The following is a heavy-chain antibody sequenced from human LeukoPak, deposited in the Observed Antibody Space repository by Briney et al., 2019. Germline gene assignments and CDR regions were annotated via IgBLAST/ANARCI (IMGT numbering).Heavy chain of an antibody. CDR3: ARVFVRSSWYVAHVPLNDAFDI. Sequence: SGSLSLTCTVSGASITIYYWGCIRQPPRKGLEWIGYIYYGVSTNYNPSHKSRVTISVDTSKNQFSLKLSSVTAADTAVYYCARVFVRSSWYVAHVPLNDAFDIWGQGTMVTVSS. J-gene: IGHJ3*02. CDR2: IYYGVST. CDR1: GASITIYY. V-gene: IGHV4-59*07. D-gene: IGHD6-13*01.